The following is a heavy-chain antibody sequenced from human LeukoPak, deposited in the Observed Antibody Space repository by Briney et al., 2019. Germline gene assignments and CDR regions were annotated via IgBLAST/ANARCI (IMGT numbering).Heavy chain of an antibody. Sequence: GGSLRLSCAASGFTFSSYGMHWVRQAPGKGLEWVAFIRYDGSNKYYADSVKGRFTISRDNSKNTLYLQMDSLRAEDTAVYYCAKDGKSSSWYTNWFDPWGQGTLVTVSS. V-gene: IGHV3-30*02. CDR3: AKDGKSSSWYTNWFDP. D-gene: IGHD6-13*01. CDR2: IRYDGSNK. J-gene: IGHJ5*02. CDR1: GFTFSSYG.